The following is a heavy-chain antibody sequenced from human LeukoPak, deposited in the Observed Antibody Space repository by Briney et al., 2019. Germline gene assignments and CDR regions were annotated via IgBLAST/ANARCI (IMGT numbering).Heavy chain of an antibody. V-gene: IGHV4-39*01. D-gene: IGHD3-3*01. CDR2: IYYNGSP. CDR3: ARHASVSGNWPRPLDY. CDR1: GGSISSSSYY. J-gene: IGHJ4*02. Sequence: MSSETLSLTCTVSGGSISSSSYYWGWVRQPPGKGLEWIANIYYNGSPYYSPSLRTRVTISVDTSKNQFSLKLTAVTAADTAVYYCARHASVSGNWPRPLDYWGQGSLVSVSS.